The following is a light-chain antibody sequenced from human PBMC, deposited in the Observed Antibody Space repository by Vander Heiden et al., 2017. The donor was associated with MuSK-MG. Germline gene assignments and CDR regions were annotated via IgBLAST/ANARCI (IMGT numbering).Light chain of an antibody. CDR2: GAS. V-gene: IGKV3-20*01. CDR1: QSVSSSY. CDR3: QQEGSSPWT. Sequence: EIVLTQSPGTLYLSLGERATLSCRASQSVSSSYLAWYQQKPGQAPRLLIYGASSRATGIPDRFSGSGSGTDFTLTISRREPEDFAVYYCQQEGSSPWTFGQWTKVEIK. J-gene: IGKJ1*01.